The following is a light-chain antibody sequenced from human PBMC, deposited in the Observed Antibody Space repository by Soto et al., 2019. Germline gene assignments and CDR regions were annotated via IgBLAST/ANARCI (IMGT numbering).Light chain of an antibody. V-gene: IGLV2-8*01. J-gene: IGLJ1*01. CDR1: SSDVGAYNY. CDR2: EVS. CDR3: SSYAGTNRV. Sequence: QPALTQPPSASGSPGQSVTISCTGTSSDVGAYNYVSWYQQHPGKAPKVMIYEVSKRPSGVPDRFSGSKSGNTASLTVSGLQAEDEAEYYCSSYAGTNRVFGTGTKATVL.